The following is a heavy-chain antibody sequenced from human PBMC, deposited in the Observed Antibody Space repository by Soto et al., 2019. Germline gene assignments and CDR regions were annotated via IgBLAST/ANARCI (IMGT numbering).Heavy chain of an antibody. J-gene: IGHJ3*02. V-gene: IGHV2-5*02. CDR1: GFSLSTSGVG. Sequence: QITLKESGPTLVKPTQTLTLTCTFSGFSLSTSGVGVGWIRQPPGKALEWLALIYWDDDKRYSPSLKSRLTINKDPSKNQVVLTMTNMDPVDTATYYCAHRRHGSGSYRLNDAFDIWGQGTMVTVSS. D-gene: IGHD3-10*01. CDR3: AHRRHGSGSYRLNDAFDI. CDR2: IYWDDDK.